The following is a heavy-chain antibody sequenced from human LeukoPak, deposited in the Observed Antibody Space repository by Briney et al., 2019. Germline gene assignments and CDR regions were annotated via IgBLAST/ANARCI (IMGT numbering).Heavy chain of an antibody. J-gene: IGHJ6*02. CDR2: IFYTGST. CDR3: ARQAYDFGYYYYYGMDV. Sequence: SQTLSLTCSVSGGSISSGDYYWSWIRQPPGKGLEWIGYIFYTGSTYYNPSLTSRVTVSIDTSKNQFSLRLTSVTAADTAVYYCARQAYDFGYYYYYGMDVWGQGTTVTVSS. CDR1: GGSISSGDYY. D-gene: IGHD3-3*01. V-gene: IGHV4-30-4*01.